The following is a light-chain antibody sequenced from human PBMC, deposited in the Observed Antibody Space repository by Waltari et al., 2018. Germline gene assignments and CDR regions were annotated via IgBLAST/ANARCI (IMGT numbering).Light chain of an antibody. Sequence: QSALTQPASASGSPGQSITISCTGTSSDVGGYNFVSWYQQHPGNAPKLMIYDVINRPLWVSSRFSGFKSVNTASLTISGRQAEYEAYYYCYSYTTSSTYVFGTGTQVTVL. CDR1: SSDVGGYNF. CDR3: YSYTTSSTYV. J-gene: IGLJ1*01. CDR2: DVI. V-gene: IGLV2-14*03.